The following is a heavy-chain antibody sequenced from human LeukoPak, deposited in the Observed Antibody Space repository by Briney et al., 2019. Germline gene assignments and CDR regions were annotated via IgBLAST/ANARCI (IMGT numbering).Heavy chain of an antibody. D-gene: IGHD5-18*01. V-gene: IGHV4-38-2*02. Sequence: SETLSLTCTVSGYSISSGYYWGWIRQPPGKGLEWIGSIYHSGSTYYNPSLKSRVTISVDTSKNQFSLKLSSVTAAGTAVYYCARGRRGSYGYYYYYYMDVWGKGTTVTVSS. CDR1: GYSISSGYY. CDR3: ARGRRGSYGYYYYYYMDV. J-gene: IGHJ6*03. CDR2: IYHSGST.